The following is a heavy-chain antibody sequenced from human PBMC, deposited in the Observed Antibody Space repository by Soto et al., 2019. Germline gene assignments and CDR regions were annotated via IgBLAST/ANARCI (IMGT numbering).Heavy chain of an antibody. CDR1: GGSISSYY. Sequence: SETLSLTCTVSGGSISSYYWSWIRQPPWKGLEWIGYIYYSGSTNYNPSLKSRVTISVDTSKNQFSLKLSSVTAADTAVYYCARALWIPARHIRWSDSRGPGPLGTVS. CDR3: ARALWIPARHIRWSDS. D-gene: IGHD6-6*01. J-gene: IGHJ5*01. CDR2: IYYSGST. V-gene: IGHV4-59*01.